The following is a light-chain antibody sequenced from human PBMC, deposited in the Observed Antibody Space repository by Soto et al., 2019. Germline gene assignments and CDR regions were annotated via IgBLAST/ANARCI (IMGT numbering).Light chain of an antibody. J-gene: IGKJ4*01. V-gene: IGKV1-39*01. CDR2: AAS. CDR1: QSISSY. CDR3: QQSYSTALLT. Sequence: DIQMTQSPSSRSASVGDRVTVTCRASQSISSYLNWYQQKPGKAPKLLIYAASSLQSGVPSRFSGSGSGTDFTLTISSLQPEDFATYYCQQSYSTALLTFGGGTKVEIK.